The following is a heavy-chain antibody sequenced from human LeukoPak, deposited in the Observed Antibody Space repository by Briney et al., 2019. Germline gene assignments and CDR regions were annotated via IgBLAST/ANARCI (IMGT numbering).Heavy chain of an antibody. V-gene: IGHV4-59*08. CDR3: WYSSGWYRRTNYYLDY. D-gene: IGHD6-19*01. CDR1: GGSISSYY. J-gene: IGHJ4*02. Sequence: PSETLSLTCTVSGGSISSYYWSWIRQPPGKGLEWIGYIYYSGSTNYNPSLKSRVTISVDTSKNQFSLKLSSVTAADTAVYYCWYSSGWYRRTNYYLDYWGQGTLVTVSS. CDR2: IYYSGST.